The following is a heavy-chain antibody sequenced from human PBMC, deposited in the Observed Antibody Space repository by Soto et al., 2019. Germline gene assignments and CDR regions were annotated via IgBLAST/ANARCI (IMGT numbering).Heavy chain of an antibody. D-gene: IGHD3-3*01. CDR1: GYTFTSND. CDR2: MNTNTNTT. CDR3: AREVVEISSLWLDP. V-gene: IGHV1-8*01. J-gene: IGHJ5*02. Sequence: QVHLVQSGAEVKKPGASVKVSCKASGYTFTSNDINWVRQAPGRGLEWIGWMNTNTNTTDSAQHFKGRVTLTWNTSISTAYMELSNLNSDDTAVYYCAREVVEISSLWLDPWGQGTLVTVSS.